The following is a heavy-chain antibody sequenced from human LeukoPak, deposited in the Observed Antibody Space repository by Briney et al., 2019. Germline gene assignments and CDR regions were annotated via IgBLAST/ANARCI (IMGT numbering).Heavy chain of an antibody. V-gene: IGHV4-4*07. D-gene: IGHD3-10*01. CDR1: GGSTSSYY. CDR2: VFTSGIISENT. CDR3: ARRYGSGSPFDY. J-gene: IGHJ4*02. Sequence: SETLSLTCTVSGGSTSSYYWSWIRQPPGKGLEWIGRVFTSGIISENTNYNPSLKSRVTMSVDTSKNQFSLKLSSVTAADTAVYYCARRYGSGSPFDYWGQGTLVTVSS.